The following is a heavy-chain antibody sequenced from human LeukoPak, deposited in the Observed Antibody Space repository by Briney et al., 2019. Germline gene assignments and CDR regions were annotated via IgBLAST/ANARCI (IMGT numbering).Heavy chain of an antibody. CDR3: ARLPPPYYDFWSGYSYGMDV. V-gene: IGHV4-59*08. J-gene: IGHJ6*02. D-gene: IGHD3-3*01. Sequence: SETLSLTCTVSGGSLSSYYWSWIRQPPGKGLEWIGYIYYSGSTNYNPSLKSRVTISVDTSKNQFSLKLSSVTAADTAVYYCARLPPPYYDFWSGYSYGMDVWGQGTTVTVSS. CDR1: GGSLSSYY. CDR2: IYYSGST.